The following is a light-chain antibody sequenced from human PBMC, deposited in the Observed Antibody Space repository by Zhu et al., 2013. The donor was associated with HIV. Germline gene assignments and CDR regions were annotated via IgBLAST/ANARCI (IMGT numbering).Light chain of an antibody. CDR2: GAS. V-gene: IGKV3-20*01. Sequence: EIVLTQSPGTLSLSPGERATLSCRASQTVSSNYLAWYQQKPGQAPRLLIYGASNRATGLPDRFSGSGSGTDFTLTISRVEPEDFALYYCQQYGNSPPTFGGGT. J-gene: IGKJ4*01. CDR3: QQYGNSPPT. CDR1: QTVSSNY.